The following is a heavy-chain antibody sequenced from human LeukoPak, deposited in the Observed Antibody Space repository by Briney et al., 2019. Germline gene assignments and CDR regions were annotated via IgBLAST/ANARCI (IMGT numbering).Heavy chain of an antibody. CDR2: INSDGSTT. Sequence: RGSLRLSSAASGFTISTSWMHCVRRAPGKGLVWVSRINSDGSTTTYADSVKGRFTISRDNAKNTLDLQMNSLSAEDTAVYYCARVRCNSRLFSYWWGEGTVVIVSS. V-gene: IGHV3-74*01. CDR1: GFTISTSW. D-gene: IGHD2/OR15-2a*01. J-gene: IGHJ4*02. CDR3: ARVRCNSRLFSYW.